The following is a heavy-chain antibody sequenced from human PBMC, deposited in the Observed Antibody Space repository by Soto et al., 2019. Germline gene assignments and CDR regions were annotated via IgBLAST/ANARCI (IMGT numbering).Heavy chain of an antibody. CDR2: ISYAGSNK. J-gene: IGHJ4*02. Sequence: QVQLVESGGGVVQPGRSLRLSCAASGFTFSSYGMHWVRQAPGKGLEWVAVISYAGSNKYYADSVKGRFTISRDNSKNKLYLQMHSLRAEDTAVYYCAKDSKTWELIGETLYWGQGTLVTVSS. CDR3: AKDSKTWELIGETLY. CDR1: GFTFSSYG. V-gene: IGHV3-30*18. D-gene: IGHD1-26*01.